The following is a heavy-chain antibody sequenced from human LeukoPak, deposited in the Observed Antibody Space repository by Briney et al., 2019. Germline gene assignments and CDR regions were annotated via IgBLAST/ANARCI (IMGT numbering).Heavy chain of an antibody. CDR1: GFTFTSYW. Sequence: GGSLRLSCAASGFTFTSYWMSWVRQVPGKGLEWVATMKQAGSEKYYVDSVKGRFTISRDNGKNSLYLEMNSLRAEDTAVFYCARCYGGYAFDIWGQGTMVTVSS. D-gene: IGHD4-23*01. CDR2: MKQAGSEK. J-gene: IGHJ3*02. V-gene: IGHV3-7*01. CDR3: ARCYGGYAFDI.